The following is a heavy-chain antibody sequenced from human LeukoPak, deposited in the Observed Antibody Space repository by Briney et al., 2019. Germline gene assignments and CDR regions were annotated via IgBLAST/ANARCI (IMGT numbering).Heavy chain of an antibody. CDR3: AREDYDSSGTIFDY. Sequence: PSETLSLTCTVSGGSISRYYWSWIRQPPGNGLEWIGYIYYSGSTNYNPSLKSRVTISVDTSKNQFSLKLSSVTAADTAVYYCAREDYDSSGTIFDYWGQGTLVTVSS. CDR2: IYYSGST. V-gene: IGHV4-59*01. CDR1: GGSISRYY. D-gene: IGHD3-22*01. J-gene: IGHJ4*02.